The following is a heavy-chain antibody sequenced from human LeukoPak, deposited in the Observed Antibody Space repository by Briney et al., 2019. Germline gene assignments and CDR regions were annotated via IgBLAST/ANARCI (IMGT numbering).Heavy chain of an antibody. CDR1: RYTLSEVS. V-gene: IGHV1-69*05. J-gene: IGHJ4*02. CDR2: IIPIFGTA. Sequence: WASVKVSCKASRYTLSEVSVHWVRQAPGQGLEWMGGIIPIFGTANYAQKFQGRVTITTDESTSTAYMELSSLRSEDTAVYYCARAAVSKDGSPYFYWGQGTLVTVSS. CDR3: ARAAVSKDGSPYFY. D-gene: IGHD3-22*01.